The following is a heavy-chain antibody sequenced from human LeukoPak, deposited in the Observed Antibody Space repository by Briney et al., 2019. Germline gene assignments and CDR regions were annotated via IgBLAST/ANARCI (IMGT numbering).Heavy chain of an antibody. Sequence: GGSLRLSCAASGFTFSSYSMNWVRQAPGKGLVWVALIWYDGSKEYYADSVKGRFTISRDNSKNTLYLQMNSLRAEDTAVYYCAKGTSLGYFDYWGQGTLVTVSS. V-gene: IGHV3-33*08. CDR2: IWYDGSKE. D-gene: IGHD6-6*01. CDR1: GFTFSSYS. CDR3: AKGTSLGYFDY. J-gene: IGHJ4*02.